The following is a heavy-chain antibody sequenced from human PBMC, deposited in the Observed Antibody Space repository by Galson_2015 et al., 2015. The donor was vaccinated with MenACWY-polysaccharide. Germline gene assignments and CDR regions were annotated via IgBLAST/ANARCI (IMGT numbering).Heavy chain of an antibody. CDR2: IRSSGTNT. CDR1: GFKFSNYW. V-gene: IGHV3-23*01. J-gene: IGHJ5*02. CDR3: AKDSTDFWSVAGRFDH. D-gene: IGHD3-3*01. Sequence: LRLSCAASGFKFSNYWMTWVRQAPGKGLEWVSAIRSSGTNTYYADSVKGRFTISRDNSKNTLYLQMNSLRAEDTAVYYCAKDSTDFWSVAGRFDHWGQGTLVTVSS.